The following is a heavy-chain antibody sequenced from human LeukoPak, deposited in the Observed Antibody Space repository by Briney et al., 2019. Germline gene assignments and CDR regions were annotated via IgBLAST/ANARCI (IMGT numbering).Heavy chain of an antibody. D-gene: IGHD3-22*01. Sequence: ASVKVSCKASGYTFTGYYIHWVRQAPGQGLEWMGWINPNSGGTNYAQKFQGRVTMTRDTSISTAYMDLSRLRSDDTAVYYCARSVVTMIVVVRQAFDIWGQGTMVTVSS. J-gene: IGHJ3*02. CDR1: GYTFTGYY. V-gene: IGHV1-2*02. CDR3: ARSVVTMIVVVRQAFDI. CDR2: INPNSGGT.